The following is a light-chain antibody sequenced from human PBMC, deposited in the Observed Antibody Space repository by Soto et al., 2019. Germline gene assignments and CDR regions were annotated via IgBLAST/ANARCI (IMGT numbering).Light chain of an antibody. CDR1: SSDVGSYNL. J-gene: IGLJ1*01. CDR2: EGS. CDR3: CSCAGSSILYV. Sequence: QSALTQPASMSGSPGQSITISCTGTSSDVGSYNLVSWYQQHPGKAPKLMIYEGSKRPSGVSNRFSGSKSGNTASLTISGLQAEDETDYYCCSCAGSSILYVFGTGTKVTVL. V-gene: IGLV2-23*01.